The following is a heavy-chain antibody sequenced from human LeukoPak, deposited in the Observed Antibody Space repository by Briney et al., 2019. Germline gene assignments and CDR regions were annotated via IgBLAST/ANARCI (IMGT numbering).Heavy chain of an antibody. J-gene: IGHJ3*02. CDR1: GYTFTSYG. D-gene: IGHD3-3*01. V-gene: IGHV1-18*01. CDR2: ISAYNGNT. CDR3: ARNCPPYYDFWSGNGDAFDI. Sequence: GASVKVSCKASGYTFTSYGISWVRQAPGQGLEWMGWISAYNGNTNYAQKPQGRVTMTTDTSTSTAYMELRSLRSDDTAVYYCARNCPPYYDFWSGNGDAFDIWGQGTMVTVSS.